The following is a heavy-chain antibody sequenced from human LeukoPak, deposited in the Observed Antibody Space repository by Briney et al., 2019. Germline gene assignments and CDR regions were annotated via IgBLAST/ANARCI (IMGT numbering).Heavy chain of an antibody. CDR1: GGSISSGGYY. CDR2: IYHSGGT. D-gene: IGHD6-13*01. CDR3: ARAAAYNLDH. Sequence: PSQTLSLTCTVSGGSISSGGYYWSWIRQPPGKGLEWIGYIYHSGGTNYNPSLKSRVTISIDTSKNQLSLNLNSVTAADTAVYYCARAAAYNLDHWGQGTLVIVSS. J-gene: IGHJ4*02. V-gene: IGHV4-30-2*01.